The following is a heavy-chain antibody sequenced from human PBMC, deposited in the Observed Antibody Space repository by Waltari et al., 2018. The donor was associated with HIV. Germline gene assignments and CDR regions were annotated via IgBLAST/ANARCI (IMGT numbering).Heavy chain of an antibody. CDR3: ARSNWGGFRLDD. J-gene: IGHJ4*02. Sequence: QVHLVQSGAGVRKPGASMKLSCEASGISFTSLYLHWVRQAPGQGLGWGATRGPGNGARHYGRGFEGRVVMTGDASTRTVYMEMNSLTSEDTAVYYCARSNWGGFRLDDWGQGTLVTVSS. CDR2: RGPGNGAR. CDR1: GISFTSLY. V-gene: IGHV1-46*01. D-gene: IGHD7-27*01.